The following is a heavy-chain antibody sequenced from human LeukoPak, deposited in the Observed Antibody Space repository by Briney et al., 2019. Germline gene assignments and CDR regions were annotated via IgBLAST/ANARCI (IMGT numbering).Heavy chain of an antibody. D-gene: IGHD6-19*01. CDR3: ARDRGDSSTSWNS. Sequence: GGSLRLSCAASGFTFSSYWMSWVRQAPGKGLEWVANIKQDGSVKWYVDSVKGRFTISSDNAKNALYLQMNSLRAEDTAVYYCARDRGDSSTSWNSRGQGTLVTVSS. V-gene: IGHV3-7*01. J-gene: IGHJ5*01. CDR2: IKQDGSVK. CDR1: GFTFSSYW.